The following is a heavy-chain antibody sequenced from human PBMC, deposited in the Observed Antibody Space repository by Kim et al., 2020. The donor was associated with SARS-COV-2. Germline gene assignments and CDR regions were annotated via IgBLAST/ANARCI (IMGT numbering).Heavy chain of an antibody. J-gene: IGHJ4*02. CDR2: IKSKTDGGTT. V-gene: IGHV3-15*01. Sequence: GGSLRLSCAASGFTFSNAWMSWVRQAPGKGLEWVGRIKSKTDGGTTDYAAPVKGRFTISRDDSKNTLYLQMNSLKTEDTAVYYCTTVRKAAAAYYFDYWGQGTLVTVSS. D-gene: IGHD6-13*01. CDR1: GFTFSNAW. CDR3: TTVRKAAAAYYFDY.